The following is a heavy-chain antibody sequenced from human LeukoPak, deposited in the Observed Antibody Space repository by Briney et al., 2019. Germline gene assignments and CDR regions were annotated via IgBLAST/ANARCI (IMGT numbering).Heavy chain of an antibody. J-gene: IGHJ4*02. D-gene: IGHD4-23*01. V-gene: IGHV1-46*01. CDR2: INPSGGST. CDR3: ARDLRWGYYFDY. Sequence: GASVKVSCKASGYTFTSYYMHWVRQAPGQGLERMGIINPSGGSTSYAQKFQGRVTMTRDTSTSTVYMELSSLRSEDTAVYYCARDLRWGYYFDYWGQGTLVTVSS. CDR1: GYTFTSYY.